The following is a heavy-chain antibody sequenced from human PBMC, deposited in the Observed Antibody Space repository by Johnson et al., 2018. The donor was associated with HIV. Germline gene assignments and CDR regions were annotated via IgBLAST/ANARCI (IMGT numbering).Heavy chain of an antibody. J-gene: IGHJ3*02. CDR3: ARDAKVGYGDAFDI. D-gene: IGHD5-12*01. V-gene: IGHV3-20*04. CDR2: INWNGGST. Sequence: VQLVESGGGVVRPGGSLRLSCAAFGFTFDDYGMSWVRQAPEKGLEWVSGINWNGGSTGYADSVKGRFTISRDNAKNSLNLQMNSLRAEDTAVFYCARDAKVGYGDAFDIWGHGTMVTVSS. CDR1: GFTFDDYG.